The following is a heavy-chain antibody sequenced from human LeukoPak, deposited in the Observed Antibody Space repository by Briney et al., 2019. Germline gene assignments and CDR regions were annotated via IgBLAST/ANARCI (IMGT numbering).Heavy chain of an antibody. D-gene: IGHD3-3*01. Sequence: GGSLRLSCAASGVTFSGYGMHWVRQAPGKGLEGVAVISYDGNNKYYADSVQGRFTISRDNSTNTVYLQMHSLRPEDTAVYYCAKGAILFWSGYSFDYWGQGTPVTVSS. CDR3: AKGAILFWSGYSFDY. CDR2: ISYDGNNK. J-gene: IGHJ4*02. CDR1: GVTFSGYG. V-gene: IGHV3-30*18.